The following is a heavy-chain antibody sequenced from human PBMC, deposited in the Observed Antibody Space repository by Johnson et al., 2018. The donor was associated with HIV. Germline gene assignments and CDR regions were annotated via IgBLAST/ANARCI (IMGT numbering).Heavy chain of an antibody. J-gene: IGHJ3*02. CDR3: APAGPDAFDI. CDR2: IYSGGST. CDR1: GFTVSSNY. D-gene: IGHD6-13*01. V-gene: IGHV3-66*02. Sequence: EKLVESGGGSVKPGDSLRLSCAASGFTVSSNYMSWVRQAPGKGLEWVSVIYSGGSTYYADSVKGRFTISRDNSKNTLYLQMNSLRAEDTAVYYCAPAGPDAFDIWGQGTMVTVSS.